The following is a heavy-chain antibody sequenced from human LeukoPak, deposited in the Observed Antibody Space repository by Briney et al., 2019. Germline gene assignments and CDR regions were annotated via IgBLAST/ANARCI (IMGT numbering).Heavy chain of an antibody. CDR2: IIPIFGTA. CDR1: GGTFSSYA. D-gene: IGHD3-22*01. V-gene: IGHV1-69*05. CDR3: ARDYYDSSGQRGFDP. J-gene: IGHJ5*02. Sequence: ASVKVSCKASGGTFSSYAISWVRQAPGQGLEWMGGIIPIFGTANYAQKFQGRVTITTDESTSTAYMELSSLRSEDTAVYYCARDYYDSSGQRGFDPWGQGTLVTVSS.